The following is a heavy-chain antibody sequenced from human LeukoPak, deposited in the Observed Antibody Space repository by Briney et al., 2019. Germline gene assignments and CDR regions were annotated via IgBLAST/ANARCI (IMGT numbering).Heavy chain of an antibody. CDR2: INEDATTI. J-gene: IGHJ4*02. D-gene: IGHD3-16*01. CDR3: VRDLILVWTPGDDFDF. V-gene: IGHV3-74*01. CDR1: GFAFSAYW. Sequence: GGSLRLSCAASGFAFSAYWMHWVRQAPGKGLEWVSRINEDATTITYADSVKGRFIISRDNSKKSLYLQMNNLRAGDTAVYYCVRDLILVWTPGDDFDFWSQGTLVIVSS.